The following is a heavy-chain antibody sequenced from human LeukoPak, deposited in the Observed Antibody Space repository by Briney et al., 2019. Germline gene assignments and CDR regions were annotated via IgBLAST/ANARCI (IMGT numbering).Heavy chain of an antibody. CDR1: GFTFSSYE. Sequence: GGSLRLSCAASGFTFSSYEMNWVRQAPGKGLEWVSYISSSGSTIYYADSVKGRFTICRDNAKNSLYMQMNSLRAEDTAVYYCAELGITMIGGVWGKGTTVTISS. D-gene: IGHD3-10*02. CDR2: ISSSGSTI. CDR3: AELGITMIGGV. J-gene: IGHJ6*04. V-gene: IGHV3-48*03.